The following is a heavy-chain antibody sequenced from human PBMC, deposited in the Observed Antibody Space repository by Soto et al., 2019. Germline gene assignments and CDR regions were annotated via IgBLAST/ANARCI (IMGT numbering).Heavy chain of an antibody. Sequence: EYLKVSCKGYGDTFPDYWIVWVRQMPGKGLELIGLIYPGDSDTRYSPSFQGRVTISADKSISTAFLQWSSLRQSDTAMYYCASQKTVIRGPLSSNWFDPWGQGTLVTVSS. CDR1: GDTFPDYW. CDR3: ASQKTVIRGPLSSNWFDP. V-gene: IGHV5-51*01. J-gene: IGHJ5*02. D-gene: IGHD1-1*01. CDR2: IYPGDSDT.